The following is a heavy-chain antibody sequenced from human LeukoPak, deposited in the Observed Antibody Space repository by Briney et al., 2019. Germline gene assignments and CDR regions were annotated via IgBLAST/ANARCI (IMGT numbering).Heavy chain of an antibody. CDR1: GGTFSSYA. Sequence: SVKVSCKASGGTFSSYAISWVRQAPGQGLEWMGGIIPIFGTANYVQKFQGRVTITTDESTSTTYMVLSSLRSEDTAVYYCARDNRAYYYDSSGYSRHDAFDIWGQGTMVTVSS. CDR2: IIPIFGTA. CDR3: ARDNRAYYYDSSGYSRHDAFDI. D-gene: IGHD3-22*01. J-gene: IGHJ3*02. V-gene: IGHV1-69*05.